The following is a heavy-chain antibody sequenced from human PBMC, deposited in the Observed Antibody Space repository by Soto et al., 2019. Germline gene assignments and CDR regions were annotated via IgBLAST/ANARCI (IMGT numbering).Heavy chain of an antibody. CDR3: ATPTLQYFRRRAFDY. Sequence: ASVKVSCKVSGYTLTELSMHWVRQAPGKGLEWMGGFDPEDGETIYAQKFQGRVTMTEDTSTDTAYMELSSLRSEDTAVYYCATPTLQYFRRRAFDYWGQGTLVTVSS. J-gene: IGHJ4*02. CDR2: FDPEDGET. D-gene: IGHD4-4*01. V-gene: IGHV1-24*01. CDR1: GYTLTELS.